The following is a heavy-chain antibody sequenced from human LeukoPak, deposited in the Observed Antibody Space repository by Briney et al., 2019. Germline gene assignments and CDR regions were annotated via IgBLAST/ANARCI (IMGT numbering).Heavy chain of an antibody. D-gene: IGHD3-10*01. J-gene: IGHJ6*02. CDR2: ISSSSTI. CDR3: ARGIQLGSYYYYGVDV. CDR1: GFAFSTYS. Sequence: SLRLSCXASGFAFSTYSMNWVRQAPGKGLEWVSYISSSSTIYYADSVKGRFTISRDNAKNSLYLQMSSLRDEDTAVYYCARGIQLGSYYYYGVDVWGLGTTVTVSS. V-gene: IGHV3-48*02.